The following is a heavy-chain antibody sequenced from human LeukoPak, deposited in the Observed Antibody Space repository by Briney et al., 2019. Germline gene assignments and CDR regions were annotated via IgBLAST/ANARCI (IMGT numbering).Heavy chain of an antibody. CDR1: GFTVSSNY. J-gene: IGHJ4*02. Sequence: GGSLRLSCAASGFTVSSNYMSWVRQAPGKGLEWVSSISSSSSYIYYADSVKGRFTISRDNAKNSLYLQMNSLRAEDTAVYYCARDGYNLVFDYWGQGTLVTVSS. CDR2: ISSSSSYI. D-gene: IGHD5-24*01. CDR3: ARDGYNLVFDY. V-gene: IGHV3-21*01.